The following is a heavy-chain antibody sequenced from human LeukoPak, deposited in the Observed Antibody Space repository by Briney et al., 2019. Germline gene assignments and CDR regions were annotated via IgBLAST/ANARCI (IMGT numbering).Heavy chain of an antibody. CDR1: GGTFSSYA. Sequence: ASVKVSCKASGGTFSSYAISWVRQAPGQGLEWMGGIIPIFGTANYAQKFQGKVTITTDESTSTAYMELSSLRSEDTAVYYCARTHSVPAASGDWFDPWGQGTLVTVSP. CDR3: ARTHSVPAASGDWFDP. D-gene: IGHD2-2*01. CDR2: IIPIFGTA. J-gene: IGHJ5*02. V-gene: IGHV1-69*05.